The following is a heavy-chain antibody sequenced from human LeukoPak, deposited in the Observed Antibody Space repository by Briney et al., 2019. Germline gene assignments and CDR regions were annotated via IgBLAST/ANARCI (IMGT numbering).Heavy chain of an antibody. V-gene: IGHV3-13*01. CDR3: ARGMAGVRFAFDI. CDR1: GFTFSSYD. Sequence: PGGSLRLSCAASGFTFSSYDMHWVRQITGKGLEWVSAIGTADDTYYPGSVKGRFTISRENAKNSLYLQMNSLRAEDTAVYYCARGMAGVRFAFDIWGRGTLVTVSS. J-gene: IGHJ3*02. CDR2: IGTADDT. D-gene: IGHD5-24*01.